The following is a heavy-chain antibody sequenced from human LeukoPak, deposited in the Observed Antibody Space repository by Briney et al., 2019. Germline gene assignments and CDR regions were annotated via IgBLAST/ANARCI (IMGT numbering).Heavy chain of an antibody. J-gene: IGHJ4*02. D-gene: IGHD6-6*01. CDR2: ISYDGSNK. CDR1: GFTFSSYG. V-gene: IGHV3-30*18. Sequence: GGSLRLSCAASGFTFSSYGMHWVRQAPGKGLEWVAVISYDGSNKYYADSVKGRFTISRDNSKNTLYLQMNSLRAEDTAAYYCAKVLGRTIAARFDYWGQGTLVTVSS. CDR3: AKVLGRTIAARFDY.